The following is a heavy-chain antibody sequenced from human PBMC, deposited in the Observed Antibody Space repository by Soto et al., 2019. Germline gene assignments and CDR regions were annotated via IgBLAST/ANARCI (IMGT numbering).Heavy chain of an antibody. J-gene: IGHJ4*02. D-gene: IGHD3-22*01. CDR3: ARTNYYYDSSGYYGY. Sequence: EVQLVESGGGLVKPGGSLRLSCAASGFTFSSYSMNWVRQAPGKGLEWVSSISSSSSYIYYADSVKGRFTISRDNAKNSLYLQMNSLRAEDTAVYYCARTNYYYDSSGYYGYWGQGTLVTVSS. CDR1: GFTFSSYS. V-gene: IGHV3-21*01. CDR2: ISSSSSYI.